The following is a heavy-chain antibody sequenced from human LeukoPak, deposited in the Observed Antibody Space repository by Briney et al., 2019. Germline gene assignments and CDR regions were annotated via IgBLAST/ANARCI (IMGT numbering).Heavy chain of an antibody. Sequence: SETLSLTCTVSGGSISSSYWSWIRQPPGRGLEWIGYIYNSGNTNYNPSLKSRVTISVDTSKNQFSLKLSSVTAADTAVYYCARSTEVVVPAAIPPAFDYWGQGTLVTVSS. CDR2: IYNSGNT. J-gene: IGHJ4*02. D-gene: IGHD2-2*02. V-gene: IGHV4-59*01. CDR3: ARSTEVVVPAAIPPAFDY. CDR1: GGSISSSY.